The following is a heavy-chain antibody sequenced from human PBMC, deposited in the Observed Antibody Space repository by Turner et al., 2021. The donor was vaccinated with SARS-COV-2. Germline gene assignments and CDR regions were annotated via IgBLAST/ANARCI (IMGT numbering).Heavy chain of an antibody. CDR2: ISYDGSNK. J-gene: IGHJ4*02. V-gene: IGHV3-30*04. CDR3: ARDRSGWKLDY. Sequence: QVQLVESGGGVVQPGRSLRLSCAASGFTFSSYSMHWVRLAPGKGLEWVAVISYDGSNKFYADSVKDRFTISRDNSKNTLYLQMNSLRAEDTAVYYCARDRSGWKLDYWGQGTLVTVSS. D-gene: IGHD6-19*01. CDR1: GFTFSSYS.